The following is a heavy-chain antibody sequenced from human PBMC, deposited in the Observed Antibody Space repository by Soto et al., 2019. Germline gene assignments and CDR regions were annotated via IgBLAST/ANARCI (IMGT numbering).Heavy chain of an antibody. J-gene: IGHJ4*02. CDR2: IIPIFGTA. CDR3: ARDGGVYDYSPFDY. CDR1: GGTFSSYA. V-gene: IGHV1-69*12. Sequence: QVQLVQSGAEVKKPGSSVKVSCKASGGTFSSYAISWVRQAPGQGLEWMGGIIPIFGTANYAQKFQGRVTVTADESPTTAYMELSSLRSEDTAVYYCARDGGVYDYSPFDYWGQGTLVTVSS. D-gene: IGHD4-4*01.